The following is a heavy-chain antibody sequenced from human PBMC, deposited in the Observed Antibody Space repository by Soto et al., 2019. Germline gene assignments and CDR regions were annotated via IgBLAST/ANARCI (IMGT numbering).Heavy chain of an antibody. J-gene: IGHJ1*01. D-gene: IGHD4-17*01. CDR3: TSLVYAH. Sequence: PGGSLRLSCAASAFTFANAWTSWVRQAPGKGLEWVGRIKSKADGGTTDYAAPVKGRFTISRDEPQNTLYLQMNSLKTEDTTVYYCTSLVYAHWGQGTLVTVSS. V-gene: IGHV3-15*01. CDR2: IKSKADGGTT. CDR1: AFTFANAW.